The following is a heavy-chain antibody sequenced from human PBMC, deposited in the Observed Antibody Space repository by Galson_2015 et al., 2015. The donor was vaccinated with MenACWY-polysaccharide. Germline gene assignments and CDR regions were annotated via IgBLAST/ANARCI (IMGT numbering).Heavy chain of an antibody. Sequence: SLRLSCAASGFTFTSYTMSWIRQAPGKGPEWVTVISLDGRNTYYADPVKGRFTISRDKSKNTLYLQMHDLRAEDTAVYYCVKAHETSGWNRGPGYWGQGTLVTVSS. CDR2: ISLDGRNT. CDR1: GFTFTSYT. CDR3: VKAHETSGWNRGPGY. V-gene: IGHV3-23*01. J-gene: IGHJ4*02. D-gene: IGHD1-1*01.